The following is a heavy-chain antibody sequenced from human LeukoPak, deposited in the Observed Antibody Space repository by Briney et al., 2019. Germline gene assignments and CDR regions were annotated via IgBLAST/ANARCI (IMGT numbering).Heavy chain of an antibody. CDR2: IIPIFGTA. D-gene: IGHD4-17*01. CDR3: ARAPLLDYGDYVWWFDP. J-gene: IGHJ5*02. Sequence: GASVKVSCKASGGTFSSYAISWVRQAPGQGLEWMGGIIPIFGTANYAQKFQGRVTITADESTSTAYMELSSLRSEDTAVYYCARAPLLDYGDYVWWFDPWGQGTLVTVSS. V-gene: IGHV1-69*01. CDR1: GGTFSSYA.